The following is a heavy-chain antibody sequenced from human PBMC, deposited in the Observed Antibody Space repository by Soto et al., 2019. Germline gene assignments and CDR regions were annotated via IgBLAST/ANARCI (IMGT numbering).Heavy chain of an antibody. J-gene: IGHJ5*02. CDR1: GYSFTNYW. V-gene: IGHV5-10-1*01. Sequence: GESLKISCKGSGYSFTNYWINWVRQMPGKGLEWMGRIDPSDSYTNYSPSSQGHVTISADKSISTAYLQWSSLKASDTAMYYCARQDRYCTNGVCYTEWFDPWGQGTLVTVSS. CDR3: ARQDRYCTNGVCYTEWFDP. CDR2: IDPSDSYT. D-gene: IGHD2-8*01.